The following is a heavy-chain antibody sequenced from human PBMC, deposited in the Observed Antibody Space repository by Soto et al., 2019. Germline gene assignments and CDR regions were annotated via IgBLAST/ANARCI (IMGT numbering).Heavy chain of an antibody. V-gene: IGHV3-30*03. CDR1: GFNFGFFG. CDR2: ISGDGINT. J-gene: IGHJ4*02. D-gene: IGHD3-3*01. CDR3: ARGNLSVDFDS. Sequence: QIQLVESGGDVVQPGRSLRLSCAASGFNFGFFGMHWVRQAPGKGLEWVAFISGDGINTHYADSVRGRFTLSRDYSKKTMYLQMDTLREDDTALYYCARGNLSVDFDSWGQGTLVTVSS.